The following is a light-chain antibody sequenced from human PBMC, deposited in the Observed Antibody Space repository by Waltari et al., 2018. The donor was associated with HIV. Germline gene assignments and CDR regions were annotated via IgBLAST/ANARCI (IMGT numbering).Light chain of an antibody. CDR2: TTS. V-gene: IGKV1-39*01. J-gene: IGKJ1*01. CDR1: QNIDKY. CDR3: QQGYNTPPWT. Sequence: DIQMTQSPSSLSASIGDRVTITCRASQNIDKYLNWYQQKAGKAPKLLIYTTSNLQNGVPSRFSGSGSGTEFTLTISSLQPEDLATYYCQQGYNTPPWTFAPGTKVEVK.